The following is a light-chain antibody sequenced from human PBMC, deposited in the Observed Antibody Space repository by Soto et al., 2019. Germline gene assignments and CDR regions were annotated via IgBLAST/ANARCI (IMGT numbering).Light chain of an antibody. CDR3: RQYGSSHLFT. Sequence: EIVLTQSPGTLSLSPGERATLSCRASQSVSSSYLAWYQQKPGQAPRRLIYGASNRATGIPDRFSGSGSGTDSTLTISRLEPEDFAVYYCRQYGSSHLFTFGPGTKGDIK. CDR1: QSVSSSY. J-gene: IGKJ3*01. CDR2: GAS. V-gene: IGKV3-20*01.